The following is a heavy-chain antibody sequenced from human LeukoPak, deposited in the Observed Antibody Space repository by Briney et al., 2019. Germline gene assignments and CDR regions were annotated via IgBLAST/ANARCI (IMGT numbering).Heavy chain of an antibody. J-gene: IGHJ4*02. CDR2: IYTSGNT. V-gene: IGHV4-4*07. Sequence: SETLSLTCTVSGGAISGYHWSWIRQPAGKGLEWIGRIYTSGNTVYNPSLKSRVTISADTSKNQFSLKLNSVTAADTAVYYCAISSSHIFDCWGQGNLVTVSS. CDR1: GGAISGYH. CDR3: AISSSHIFDC. D-gene: IGHD2-21*01.